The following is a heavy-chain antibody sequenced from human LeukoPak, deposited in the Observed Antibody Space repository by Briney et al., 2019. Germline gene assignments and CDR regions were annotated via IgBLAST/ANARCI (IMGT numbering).Heavy chain of an antibody. J-gene: IGHJ4*02. CDR1: GGSISSGGYY. CDR3: ARGRVYYYDSSGYYATRPNFDY. Sequence: SETLSLTCTVSGGSISSGGYYWSWIRQHPGKGLEWIGYIYYSGSTYYNPSLKSRLTISVDTSKNQFSLKLSSVTAADTAVYYCARGRVYYYDSSGYYATRPNFDYWGQGTLVTVSS. D-gene: IGHD3-22*01. V-gene: IGHV4-31*03. CDR2: IYYSGST.